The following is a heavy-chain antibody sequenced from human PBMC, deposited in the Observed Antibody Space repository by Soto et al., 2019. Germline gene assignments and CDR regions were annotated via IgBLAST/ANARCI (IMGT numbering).Heavy chain of an antibody. Sequence: QVQLQESGPGLVKPSQTLSLTCTVSGGSISSGDYYWSWIRQPPGKGLEWIGYIYYSGSTYYNPSIKSRVTISGDTYKYQFSLRLSCVTAADTAVYYCARERPDGCRLDPWGQGTLVTVSS. CDR2: IYYSGST. CDR3: ARERPDGCRLDP. V-gene: IGHV4-30-4*01. J-gene: IGHJ5*02. D-gene: IGHD6-19*01. CDR1: GGSISSGDYY.